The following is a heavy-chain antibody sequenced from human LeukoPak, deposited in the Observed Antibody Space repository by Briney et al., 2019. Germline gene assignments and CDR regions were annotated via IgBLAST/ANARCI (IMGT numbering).Heavy chain of an antibody. CDR1: GYTFTGYY. CDR3: ARCYYYYYYMDV. V-gene: IGHV1-2*02. J-gene: IGHJ6*03. CDR2: INPNSGGT. D-gene: IGHD2-15*01. Sequence: ASVKVSCKASGYTFTGYYMHWVRQAPGQGLEWMGWINPNSGGTNYAQKFQGRVTMTRDTSISTAYMELSRLRSDDTAVYYCARCYYYYYYMDVWGKGTTVTVSS.